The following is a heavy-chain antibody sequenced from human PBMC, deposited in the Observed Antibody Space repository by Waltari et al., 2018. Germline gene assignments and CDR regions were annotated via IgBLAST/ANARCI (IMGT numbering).Heavy chain of an antibody. J-gene: IGHJ6*03. Sequence: QVQLVQSGAEVKKPGASVKVSCKASGYTFTGYYMHWVRQAPVQGLECMGWIRPNSGGTNSVQNFQGSVTITSDTSISPAFMGLSRLRSDDTAVYYCARRWSSSSYYYYLDVWGKGTPVTVSS. CDR2: IRPNSGGT. CDR3: ARRWSSSSYYYYLDV. V-gene: IGHV1-2*02. D-gene: IGHD6-6*01. CDR1: GYTFTGYY.